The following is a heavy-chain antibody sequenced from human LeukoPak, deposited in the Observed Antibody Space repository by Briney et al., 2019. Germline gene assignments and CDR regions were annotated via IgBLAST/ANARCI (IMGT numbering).Heavy chain of an antibody. D-gene: IGHD1-7*01. CDR3: AKDREGTIADYFDY. Sequence: GGSLRLSCAASGFTFSNYGMTWVRQAPGKGLEWVSGITDSGGSTYYADSVKGRFTISRDNSRSALYLQMNSLRGEDTAVYYCAKDREGTIADYFDYWGQGTLVTVSS. CDR1: GFTFSNYG. V-gene: IGHV3-23*01. J-gene: IGHJ4*02. CDR2: ITDSGGST.